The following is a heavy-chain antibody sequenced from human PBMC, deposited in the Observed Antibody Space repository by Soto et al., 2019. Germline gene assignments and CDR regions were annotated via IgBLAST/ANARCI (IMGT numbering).Heavy chain of an antibody. V-gene: IGHV3-30*18. D-gene: IGHD6-19*01. CDR2: ISYDGSLK. J-gene: IGHJ4*02. CDR3: AKEIIAVSGPWDFDN. CDR1: GFTFRSYG. Sequence: QVQLVESGGGLVQPGRSLRLYCGASGFTFRSYGMSWVRQAPGKGLEWVAIISYDGSLKYYGDYVKGRFTISRDKSRNTMYLQMNSLMAEDTAVYYCAKEIIAVSGPWDFDNWGQGTLVTVSS.